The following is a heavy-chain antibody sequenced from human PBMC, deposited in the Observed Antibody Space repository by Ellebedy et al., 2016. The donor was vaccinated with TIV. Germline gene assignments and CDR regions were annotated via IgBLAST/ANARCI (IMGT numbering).Heavy chain of an antibody. J-gene: IGHJ4*02. CDR1: GFTFNTYG. CDR2: IWNDGSDK. Sequence: GESLKISCAASGFTFNTYGMHWVRQAPGKGLEWVAIIWNDGSDKKYADSVKGRITISRDNSKNTLYLQMNSLRAEDTAVYYCAREDWDGDYYVDYWGQGTLVTVST. D-gene: IGHD4-17*01. CDR3: AREDWDGDYYVDY. V-gene: IGHV3-33*01.